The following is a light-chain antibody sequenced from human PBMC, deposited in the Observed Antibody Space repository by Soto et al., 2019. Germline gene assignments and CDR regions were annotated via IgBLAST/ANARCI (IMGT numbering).Light chain of an antibody. CDR3: GTWDSSLSAYV. CDR2: ENN. CDR1: SSNIGKNY. V-gene: IGLV1-51*02. J-gene: IGLJ1*01. Sequence: QSVLTQPPSVSAAPGEKVTISCSGRSSNIGKNYVSWYQQLPGTAPKLLIYENNKRPSGIPDRSSGSKSGTSATLGITGLQTGDEADYYCGTWDSSLSAYVFGAGTKVTVL.